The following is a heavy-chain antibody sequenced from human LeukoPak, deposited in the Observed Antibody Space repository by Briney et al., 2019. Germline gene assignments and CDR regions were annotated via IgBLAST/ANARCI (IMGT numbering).Heavy chain of an antibody. Sequence: SETLSLTCTVSGGSISSSSYYWGWIRQPPGKGLEWIGSIYYSGSTYYNPSLKSRVTISVDTSKNQFSLKLSSVTAADTAEYYCAQGIKHYYDSSGYPDYWGQGTLVTVSS. CDR1: GGSISSSSYY. V-gene: IGHV4-39*07. J-gene: IGHJ4*02. CDR2: IYYSGST. D-gene: IGHD3-22*01. CDR3: AQGIKHYYDSSGYPDY.